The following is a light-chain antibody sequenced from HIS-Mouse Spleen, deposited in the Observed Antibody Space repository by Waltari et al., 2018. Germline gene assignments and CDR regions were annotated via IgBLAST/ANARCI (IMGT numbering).Light chain of an antibody. Sequence: QSVLTQPPSASGTHGQRVTISCSGSSSNLGSTYVYWYQQLPGTAPKLLIYRNNQRPSGVPDRFSGSKSGTSASLAISGLRSEDEADYYCAAWDDSLSGHVVFGGGTKLTVL. CDR3: AAWDDSLSGHVV. J-gene: IGLJ2*01. CDR1: SSNLGSTY. V-gene: IGLV1-47*01. CDR2: RNN.